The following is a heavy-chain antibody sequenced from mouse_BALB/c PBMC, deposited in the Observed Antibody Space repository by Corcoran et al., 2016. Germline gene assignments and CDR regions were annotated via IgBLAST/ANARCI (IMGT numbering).Heavy chain of an antibody. D-gene: IGHD1-1*01. Sequence: EVQLQQSGPELVKPGASVKMSCKASGYTFTSYVMHWVKQKPGQGLEWIGYINPYNDGTKYNEKFKGKATLTSDKSSSTAYMELSSLTSEDSAVYYCARSGLRAYYAMDYWGQGTSVTVSS. CDR2: INPYNDGT. CDR1: GYTFTSYV. J-gene: IGHJ4*01. CDR3: ARSGLRAYYAMDY. V-gene: IGHV1S136*01.